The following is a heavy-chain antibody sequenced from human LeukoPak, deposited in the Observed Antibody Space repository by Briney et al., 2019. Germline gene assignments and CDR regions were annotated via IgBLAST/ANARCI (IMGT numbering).Heavy chain of an antibody. CDR2: INHSGST. Sequence: PSETLSLTCAVYGGSFSGYYWSWIRQPPGKGLEWIGEINHSGSTNYNPSLKSRVTISVDTSKNQFSLKLSSVTAADTAVYYCARVIGYCSGGSCYNWFDPWGQGTLVTVSS. V-gene: IGHV4-34*01. J-gene: IGHJ5*02. CDR1: GGSFSGYY. CDR3: ARVIGYCSGGSCYNWFDP. D-gene: IGHD2-15*01.